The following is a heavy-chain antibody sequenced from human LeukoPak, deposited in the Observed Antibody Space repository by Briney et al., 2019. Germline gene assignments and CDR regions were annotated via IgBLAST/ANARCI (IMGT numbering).Heavy chain of an antibody. CDR1: GYTFTSYA. Sequence: ASVKVSCKASGYTFTSYAMHWVRQAPGQRLEWMGWINAGNGNTKYSQKFQGRVTITRNTSISTAYMELSSLRSEDTAVYYCARSTYSNYNKVDGFDPWGQGTLVTVSS. J-gene: IGHJ5*02. CDR3: ARSTYSNYNKVDGFDP. V-gene: IGHV1-3*01. D-gene: IGHD4-11*01. CDR2: INAGNGNT.